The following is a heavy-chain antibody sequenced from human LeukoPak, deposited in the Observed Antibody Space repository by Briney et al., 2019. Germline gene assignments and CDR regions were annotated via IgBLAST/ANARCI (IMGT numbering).Heavy chain of an antibody. V-gene: IGHV3-9*03. CDR1: GFTFDDYA. D-gene: IGHD3-10*01. Sequence: GRSLRLSCAASGFTFDDYAMHWVRQAPGKGLEWVSGISWNSGSIDYADSVKGRFPISRDNAKNSLYLQMNSLRAEDMALYYCAKGDNYGSGTYYFDHWGQGTLVTVSS. J-gene: IGHJ4*02. CDR2: ISWNSGSI. CDR3: AKGDNYGSGTYYFDH.